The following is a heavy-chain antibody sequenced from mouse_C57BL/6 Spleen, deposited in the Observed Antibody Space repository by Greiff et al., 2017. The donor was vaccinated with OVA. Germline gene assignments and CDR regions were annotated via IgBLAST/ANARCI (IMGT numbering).Heavy chain of an antibody. D-gene: IGHD1-2*01. V-gene: IGHV1-69*01. CDR1: GYTFTSYW. CDR3: ARRDYYGPYYAMDY. J-gene: IGHJ4*01. CDR2: IDPSDSYT. Sequence: VQLQQPGAELVMPGASVKLSCKASGYTFTSYWMHWVKQRPGQGLEWIGEIDPSDSYTNYNQKFKGKSTLTVDKSSSTAYLQLSSLTSEDSAVYYYARRDYYGPYYAMDYWGQGTSVTVSS.